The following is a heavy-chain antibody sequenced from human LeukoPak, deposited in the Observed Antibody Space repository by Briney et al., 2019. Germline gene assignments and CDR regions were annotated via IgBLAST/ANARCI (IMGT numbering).Heavy chain of an antibody. D-gene: IGHD6-19*01. Sequence: SETLSLTCAVYGGSFSGYYWSWIRQPPGKGLEWIGEINHSGSTNYNQSLKSRVTISVDTSKNQFSLKLSSVTAADTTVYYCARDVRSRWLVPRGFDYWGQGTLVTVSS. J-gene: IGHJ4*02. CDR3: ARDVRSRWLVPRGFDY. CDR2: INHSGST. CDR1: GGSFSGYY. V-gene: IGHV4-34*01.